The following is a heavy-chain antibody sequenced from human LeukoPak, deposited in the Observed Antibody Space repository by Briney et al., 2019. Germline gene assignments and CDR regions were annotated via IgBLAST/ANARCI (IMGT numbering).Heavy chain of an antibody. Sequence: GGSLRLSCAASGFTFSSYVMHWVRQAPGKGLEWVAVISYDGSNKYYADSVKGRFTISRDNSKNTLYLQMNSLRAEDTAVYYCARVNGRGYDSGDYWGQGTLVTVSS. J-gene: IGHJ4*02. CDR2: ISYDGSNK. D-gene: IGHD5-12*01. V-gene: IGHV3-30*04. CDR3: ARVNGRGYDSGDY. CDR1: GFTFSSYV.